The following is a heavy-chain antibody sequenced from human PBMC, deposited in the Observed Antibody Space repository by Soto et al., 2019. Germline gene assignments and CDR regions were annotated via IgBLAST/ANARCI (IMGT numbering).Heavy chain of an antibody. CDR3: AKPYSNYVEALDY. D-gene: IGHD4-4*01. CDR2: ISWNSGSI. Sequence: EVQLVESGGGLVQPGRSLRLSCAASGFTFDDYAMHWVRQAPGKGLEWVSGISWNSGSIGYADSVKGRFTISRDNAKNSLYLQMNSLRAEDTALYYCAKPYSNYVEALDYWGQGTLVTVSS. V-gene: IGHV3-9*01. J-gene: IGHJ4*02. CDR1: GFTFDDYA.